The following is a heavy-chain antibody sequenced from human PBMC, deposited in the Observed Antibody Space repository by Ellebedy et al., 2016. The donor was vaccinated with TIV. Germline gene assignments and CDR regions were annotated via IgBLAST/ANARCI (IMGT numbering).Heavy chain of an antibody. Sequence: GESLKISCAASGFSFRSYWMSWVRQAPGRGLEWVANINQDESQRYYVDSVEGRFTISRDNAKNSLYLEMNSLRAEDTAIYYCATDGSYGDYLSPAHAFVFWGIGTMVTVSS. D-gene: IGHD4-17*01. CDR3: ATDGSYGDYLSPAHAFVF. V-gene: IGHV3-7*01. J-gene: IGHJ3*01. CDR2: INQDESQR. CDR1: GFSFRSYW.